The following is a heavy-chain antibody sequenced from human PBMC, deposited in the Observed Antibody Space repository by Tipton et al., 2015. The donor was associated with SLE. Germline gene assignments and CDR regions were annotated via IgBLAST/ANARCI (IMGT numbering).Heavy chain of an antibody. J-gene: IGHJ4*02. D-gene: IGHD2-15*01. CDR2: VYISGNT. CDR1: GCSISIYY. V-gene: IGHV4-4*07. CDR3: ARDAHGYYSGWMDY. Sequence: TLSLTCTVSGCSISIYYWNWILQAAGKGLEWIGRVYISGNTNYNPSVQSRVTMSVDTSKNQFSLILSSVTAADTAVYYCARDAHGYYSGWMDYWGQGTLVTVSS.